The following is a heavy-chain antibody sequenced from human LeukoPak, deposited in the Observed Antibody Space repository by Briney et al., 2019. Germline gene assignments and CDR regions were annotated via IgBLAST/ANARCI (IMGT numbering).Heavy chain of an antibody. Sequence: GGSLRLSCAASGFSISNYWMPWVRQAPGKGLEWVANIKEDGSEKYYVDSVKGRFTISRDNAKNSLYLQMNSLRAEDTALYYCARDESGPAYWGQGTLVTVSS. CDR3: ARDESGPAY. CDR1: GFSISNYW. V-gene: IGHV3-7*01. CDR2: IKEDGSEK. D-gene: IGHD3-3*01. J-gene: IGHJ4*02.